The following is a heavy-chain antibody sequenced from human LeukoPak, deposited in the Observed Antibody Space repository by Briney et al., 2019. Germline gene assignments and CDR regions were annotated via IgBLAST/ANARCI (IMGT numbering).Heavy chain of an antibody. J-gene: IGHJ4*02. V-gene: IGHV4-39*01. CDR1: GGSISSGDDY. CDR3: ARFHIYSGYARGVYYFDY. Sequence: SETLSLTCTVSGGSISSGDDYWSWIRQPPGKGLEWIGSIYYSGSTYYNPSLKSRVTISVDTSKNQFSLKLSSVTAADTAVYYCARFHIYSGYARGVYYFDYWGQGTLVTVSS. D-gene: IGHD5-12*01. CDR2: IYYSGST.